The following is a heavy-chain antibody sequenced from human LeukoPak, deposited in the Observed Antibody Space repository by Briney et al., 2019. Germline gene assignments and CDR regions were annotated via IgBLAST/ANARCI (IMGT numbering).Heavy chain of an antibody. J-gene: IGHJ4*02. V-gene: IGHV4-59*01. CDR1: GGSINSYY. Sequence: SETLSLTCTVSGGSINSYYWSWIRQPPGKGLEWIGYIYYSGNTNYNPSLKSRVTISVDTSENQFSLKLSSVTAADTAMYYCARGSGRHYDSSLYYFDYWGPGTLVTVSS. CDR3: ARGSGRHYDSSLYYFDY. D-gene: IGHD3-16*01. CDR2: IYYSGNT.